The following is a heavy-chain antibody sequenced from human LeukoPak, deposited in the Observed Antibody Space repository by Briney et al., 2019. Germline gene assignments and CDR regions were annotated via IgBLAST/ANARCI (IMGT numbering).Heavy chain of an antibody. CDR3: ARDKGSGRFDY. CDR1: GGSISSYY. J-gene: IGHJ4*02. CDR2: IYYSGST. Sequence: TPSETLSLTCTVSGGSISSYYWSWIRQPPGKGLEWIGYIYYSGSTNYNPSLKSRVTISVDTSKNQFSLKLSSVTAADTAVYYCARDKGSGRFDYWGQGTLVTVSS. V-gene: IGHV4-59*01. D-gene: IGHD6-19*01.